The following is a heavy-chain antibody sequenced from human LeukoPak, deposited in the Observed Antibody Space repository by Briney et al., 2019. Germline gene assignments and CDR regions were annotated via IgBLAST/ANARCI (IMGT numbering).Heavy chain of an antibody. J-gene: IGHJ4*02. CDR2: ISAYNGNT. V-gene: IGHV1-18*01. CDR3: ARDRPWQQLASGYFDY. D-gene: IGHD6-13*01. CDR1: GYTFTSYG. Sequence: ASVKVSCKASGYTFTSYGISWVRQAPGQGLEWMGWISAYNGNTNYAQKLQGRVTMTTDTSTSTAHMELRSLRSDDTAVYYCARDRPWQQLASGYFDYWGQGTLVTVSS.